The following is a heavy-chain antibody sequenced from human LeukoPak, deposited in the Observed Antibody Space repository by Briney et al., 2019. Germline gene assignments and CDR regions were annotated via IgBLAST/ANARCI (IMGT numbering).Heavy chain of an antibody. Sequence: GGSLRLSCAASGFTFSNYGIHWGRQAPGKGLEWVAVISYDGSNKYYADSVKGRCTISRDKSKNTVYLQMNSLRAEDTAVYYCAKEAGYSYGFDYWGQGTLVTVSS. CDR3: AKEAGYSYGFDY. V-gene: IGHV3-30*18. CDR2: ISYDGSNK. J-gene: IGHJ4*02. D-gene: IGHD5-18*01. CDR1: GFTFSNYG.